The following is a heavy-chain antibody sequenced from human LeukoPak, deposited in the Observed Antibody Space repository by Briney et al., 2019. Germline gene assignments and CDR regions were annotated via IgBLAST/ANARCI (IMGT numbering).Heavy chain of an antibody. CDR2: IYPGDSDT. V-gene: IGHV5-51*01. CDR3: ARLSGFGDLSSYFDP. D-gene: IGHD3-10*01. CDR1: GYSFTNYW. Sequence: GESLKISCKTSGYSFTNYWIGWVRQIPGEGLEWMGIIYPGDSDTRYSPSFQGQVIISADRSISTAYLQWSSLQASDTAMYYCARLSGFGDLSSYFDPWGQGTLVTVSS. J-gene: IGHJ5*02.